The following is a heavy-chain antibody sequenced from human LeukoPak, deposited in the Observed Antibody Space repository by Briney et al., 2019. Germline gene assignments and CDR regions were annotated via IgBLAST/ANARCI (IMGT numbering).Heavy chain of an antibody. CDR1: GGSFSGYY. D-gene: IGHD3-10*01. CDR3: ARGRSSMVRGYYYYYMDV. V-gene: IGHV4-34*01. J-gene: IGHJ6*03. CDR2: INHSGST. Sequence: SETLSLTCAVYGGSFSGYYWSWIRQPPGKGLEWIGEINHSGSTNYNPSLKSRVTISVDTSKNQFSLKLSSVTAADTAVYYCARGRSSMVRGYYYYYMDVWGKGTMVTISS.